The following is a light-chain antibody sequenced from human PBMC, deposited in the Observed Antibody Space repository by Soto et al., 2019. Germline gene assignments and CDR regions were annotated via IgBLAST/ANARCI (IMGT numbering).Light chain of an antibody. CDR3: QQRSNWLWT. Sequence: ETVMTQSPVTLSVSPGDTATLSCRASQRVSSHLAWYQQKPGQPPRLLIYAASTRATGIPARFSGSGSGTDFTLTISSLEPEDFALYYCQQRSNWLWTFGQGTKVDIK. CDR2: AAS. CDR1: QRVSSH. J-gene: IGKJ1*01. V-gene: IGKV3-11*01.